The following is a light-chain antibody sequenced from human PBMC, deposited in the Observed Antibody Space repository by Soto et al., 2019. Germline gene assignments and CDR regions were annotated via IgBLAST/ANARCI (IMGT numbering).Light chain of an antibody. Sequence: EIVLTQSPGTLSLSPGERATLSCRASQSVSSNLAWYQQKPGQAPRLLIYGASTRATGIPARFSGSGSGTDYTLTITNLESEDFAVYYCQQRSNWPWTFGQGTKVDIK. CDR1: QSVSSN. V-gene: IGKV3-11*01. CDR2: GAS. J-gene: IGKJ1*01. CDR3: QQRSNWPWT.